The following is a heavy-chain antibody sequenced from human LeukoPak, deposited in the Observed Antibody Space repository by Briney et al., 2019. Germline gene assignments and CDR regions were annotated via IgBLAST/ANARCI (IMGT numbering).Heavy chain of an antibody. Sequence: PGRSLRLSCAASGFTFSNYHMHWARQAPGKGLEWVAVISYDGSNKYYADSVKGRFTISRDNSKNTLYLQMNSLRAEDTAVYYCAKGITPVRGAVVGTDYWGQGTLVTVSS. J-gene: IGHJ4*02. CDR3: AKGITPVRGAVVGTDY. D-gene: IGHD3-10*01. CDR2: ISYDGSNK. CDR1: GFTFSNYH. V-gene: IGHV3-30*18.